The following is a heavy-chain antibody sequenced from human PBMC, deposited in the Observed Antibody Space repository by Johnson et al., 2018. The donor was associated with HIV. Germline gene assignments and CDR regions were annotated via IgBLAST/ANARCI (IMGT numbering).Heavy chain of an antibody. J-gene: IGHJ3*02. Sequence: QVQLVESGGGVVQPGGSLRLSCAASGFTFSSYGMHWVRQAPGTGLAWVSFIRYDGSNKYYGDSVKGRFTISRDNSKDTLYLQMNGLRPEDTAVYYCAKDEAQTLASAGRDAFDIWGQGTMVTVSS. D-gene: IGHD6-13*01. V-gene: IGHV3-30*02. CDR3: AKDEAQTLASAGRDAFDI. CDR1: GFTFSSYG. CDR2: IRYDGSNK.